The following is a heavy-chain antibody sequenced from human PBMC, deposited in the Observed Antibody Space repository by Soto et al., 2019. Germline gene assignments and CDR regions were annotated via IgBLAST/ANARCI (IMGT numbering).Heavy chain of an antibody. V-gene: IGHV3-30*18. CDR1: GFTFSSYG. J-gene: IGHJ4*02. D-gene: IGHD3-10*01. CDR3: AKDSPEYYGSGSYASLVLGY. CDR2: ISYDGSNK. Sequence: PGGSLRLSCAASGFTFSSYGMHWVRQARGKGPEWVAVISYDGSNKYYADSVKGRFTISRDNSKNTLYLQMNSLRAEDTAVYYCAKDSPEYYGSGSYASLVLGYWGQGTLVTVSS.